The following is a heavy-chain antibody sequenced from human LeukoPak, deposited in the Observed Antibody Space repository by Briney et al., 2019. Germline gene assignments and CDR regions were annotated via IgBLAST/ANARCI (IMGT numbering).Heavy chain of an antibody. D-gene: IGHD1-1*01. J-gene: IGHJ4*02. Sequence: ASVKVSCKASGYTFTSYDINWVRQAPGQGREWMGWMNPNSGDTGYPQNFQGRVTMTRDTSITTSYMELSSLRSEDTAVYYCARDLGTGTYFDYWGQGTLVTVSS. V-gene: IGHV1-8*01. CDR2: MNPNSGDT. CDR1: GYTFTSYD. CDR3: ARDLGTGTYFDY.